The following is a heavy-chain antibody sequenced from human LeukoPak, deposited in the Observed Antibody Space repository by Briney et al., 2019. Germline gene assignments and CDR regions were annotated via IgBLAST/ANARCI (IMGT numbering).Heavy chain of an antibody. Sequence: QTGGSLRLSCAVSGFTFSGFWMSWSRQAPGKGLEWVSYISSRSDAIYYADSVKGRFTISRDNAKNSLFLQMNSLRAEDTAIYYCAREDPGRIAADCWGQGTLVTVSS. CDR1: GFTFSGFW. CDR2: ISSRSDAI. CDR3: AREDPGRIAADC. D-gene: IGHD2-15*01. V-gene: IGHV3-48*01. J-gene: IGHJ4*02.